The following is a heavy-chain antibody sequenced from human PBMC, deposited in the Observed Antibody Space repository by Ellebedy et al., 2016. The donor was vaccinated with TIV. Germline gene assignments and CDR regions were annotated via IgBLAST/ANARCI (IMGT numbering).Heavy chain of an antibody. J-gene: IGHJ5*02. CDR2: IYPDDSDT. Sequence: GESLKISXKGSGYSFSSYWIGWVRQMPGKGLEWMGIIYPDDSDTRYSPSFQGQVTISADKSISTAYLQWSSLKASDSAMYYCARRGCSSGTCYNWFNPWGQGTLVTVSS. CDR3: ARRGCSSGTCYNWFNP. V-gene: IGHV5-51*01. D-gene: IGHD2-15*01. CDR1: GYSFSSYW.